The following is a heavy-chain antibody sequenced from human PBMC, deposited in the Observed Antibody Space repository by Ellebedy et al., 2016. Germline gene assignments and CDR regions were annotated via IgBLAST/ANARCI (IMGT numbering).Heavy chain of an antibody. CDR3: ARDTGLSGHFDY. J-gene: IGHJ4*02. CDR1: GGSISSYY. CDR2: IYTSGST. D-gene: IGHD3-3*01. V-gene: IGHV4-4*07. Sequence: SETLSLXXTVSGGSISSYYWSWIRQPAGKGLEWIGRIYTSGSTNYNPSLKSRVTMSVDTSKNQFSLKLSSVTAADTAVYYCARDTGLSGHFDYWGQGTLVTVSS.